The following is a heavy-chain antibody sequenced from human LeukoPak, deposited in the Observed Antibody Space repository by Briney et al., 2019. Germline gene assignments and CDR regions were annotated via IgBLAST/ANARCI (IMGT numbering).Heavy chain of an antibody. CDR2: ISGSGGST. Sequence: GGSLRLSCAASGFTFSSYAMSWVRQAPGKGLEWVSAISGSGGSTYYADSVKGRFTISRDNSKNTLYLQMNSLRAEETAVYYCAKDDSSGYYRTTFADYWGQGTLVTVSS. CDR3: AKDDSSGYYRTTFADY. CDR1: GFTFSSYA. D-gene: IGHD3-22*01. J-gene: IGHJ4*02. V-gene: IGHV3-23*01.